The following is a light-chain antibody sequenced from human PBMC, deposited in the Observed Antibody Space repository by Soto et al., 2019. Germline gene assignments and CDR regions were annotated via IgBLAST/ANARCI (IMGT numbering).Light chain of an antibody. CDR1: QSASSN. CDR3: QQYNDWLYT. J-gene: IGKJ2*01. Sequence: EIVMTQSPASQSVSPGERVTLSCRASQSASSNLAWYQQQPGQTPRLLIYDASTRVFGIPARFSGSGSGTEFTLTISSLQSEDFAVYYCQQYNDWLYTFGQGTKVDIK. V-gene: IGKV3-15*01. CDR2: DAS.